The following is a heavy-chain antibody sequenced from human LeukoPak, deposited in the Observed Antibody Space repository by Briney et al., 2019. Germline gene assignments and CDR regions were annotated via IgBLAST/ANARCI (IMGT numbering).Heavy chain of an antibody. V-gene: IGHV1-69*05. J-gene: IGHJ3*02. CDR1: GGTFSSYA. CDR2: IIPIFGTA. CDR3: ARFGYCSSTSCYGDAFDI. Sequence: GASVEVSCKASGGTFSSYAISWVRQAPGQGLEWMGGIIPIFGTANYAQKLQGRVTITRNTSISTAYMELSSLRSEDTAVYYCARFGYCSSTSCYGDAFDIWGQGTMVTVSS. D-gene: IGHD2-2*01.